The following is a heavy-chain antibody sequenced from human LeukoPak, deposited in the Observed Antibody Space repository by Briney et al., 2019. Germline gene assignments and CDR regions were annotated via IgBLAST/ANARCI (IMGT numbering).Heavy chain of an antibody. V-gene: IGHV3-23*01. CDR2: LSGSGYNT. Sequence: GGSLRLSCAASGFTFSSHALSWVRQAPGKGLEWVSSLSGSGYNTYYADSVKGRFTFSRDNSKSTLYLQMNSLRAEDTAVYYCARDLTSGYHDYWGQGTLVSVSS. CDR3: ARDLTSGYHDY. D-gene: IGHD3-22*01. J-gene: IGHJ4*02. CDR1: GFTFSSHA.